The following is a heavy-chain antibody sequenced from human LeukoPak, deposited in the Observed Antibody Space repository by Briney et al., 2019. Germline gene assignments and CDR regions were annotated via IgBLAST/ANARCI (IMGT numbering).Heavy chain of an antibody. CDR3: ARSVIAVAGYDAFDI. V-gene: IGHV3-48*02. J-gene: IGHJ3*02. CDR1: GFTFSAYS. CDR2: ISSRSFTI. Sequence: PGGSLRLSCAASGFTFSAYSMNWVRQAPGKGLDWVSYISSRSFTIYYADSVKGRFTISRDNAKNSLYLEMNSLRDEDTAVYYCARSVIAVAGYDAFDIWGQGTVVTVPS. D-gene: IGHD6-19*01.